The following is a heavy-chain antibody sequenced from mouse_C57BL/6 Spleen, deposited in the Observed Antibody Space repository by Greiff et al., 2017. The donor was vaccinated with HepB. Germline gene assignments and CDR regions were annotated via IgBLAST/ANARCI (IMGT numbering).Heavy chain of an antibody. CDR1: GYAFSSYW. J-gene: IGHJ2*01. Sequence: VKLVESGAELVKPGASVKISCKASGYAFSSYWMNWVKQRPGKGLEWIGQIYPGDGDTNYNGKFKGKATLTADKSSSTAYMQLSSLTSEDSAVYFCARGGSYYGSTHFDYWGQGTTLTVSS. V-gene: IGHV1-80*01. CDR3: ARGGSYYGSTHFDY. CDR2: IYPGDGDT. D-gene: IGHD1-1*01.